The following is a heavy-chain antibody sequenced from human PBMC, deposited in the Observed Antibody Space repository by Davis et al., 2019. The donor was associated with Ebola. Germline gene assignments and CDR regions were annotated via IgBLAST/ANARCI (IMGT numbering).Heavy chain of an antibody. CDR1: GDSISNYY. CDR3: ARDAVVSRGELDF. Sequence: MPSETLSLTCTVSGDSISNYYWSWIRQPPGKGLEWIGYISHSGGTYYNPSLKSRVTMSVDTSNNQVSLKLRSVTAADTAVYYCARDAVVSRGELDFWGQGTLVTVSS. V-gene: IGHV4-59*01. D-gene: IGHD3-10*01. CDR2: ISHSGGT. J-gene: IGHJ4*02.